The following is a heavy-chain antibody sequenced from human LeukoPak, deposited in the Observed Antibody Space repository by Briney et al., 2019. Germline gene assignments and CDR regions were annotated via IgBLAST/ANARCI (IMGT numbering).Heavy chain of an antibody. V-gene: IGHV3-23*01. CDR3: AKGRVSAFLKWFDL. D-gene: IGHD3-3*01. CDR1: GFTFSTYA. CDR2: INATGGSS. J-gene: IGHJ5*02. Sequence: PGGSLRLSCGASGFTFSTYAMTWVRQAPGKGLEWVSAINATGGSSYYADSVKGRFTISRDNSKNTLYLQMNSLRAEDTAVYYCAKGRVSAFLKWFDLWGQGTLVSVSS.